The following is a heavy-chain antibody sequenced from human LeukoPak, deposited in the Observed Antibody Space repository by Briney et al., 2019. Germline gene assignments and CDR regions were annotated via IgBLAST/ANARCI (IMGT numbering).Heavy chain of an antibody. CDR3: ANIVVVAATGIDY. CDR1: GFTFSSYA. CDR2: ISGSGGST. Sequence: PGGSLRLSCAASGFTFSSYAMSWIRKAPWKGLDLVSAISGSGGSTYYADSVKGRFTISRDNSKNTLYLQMNSLRAEDTAVYYCANIVVVAATGIDYWGQGTLVTVSS. D-gene: IGHD2-15*01. J-gene: IGHJ4*02. V-gene: IGHV3-23*01.